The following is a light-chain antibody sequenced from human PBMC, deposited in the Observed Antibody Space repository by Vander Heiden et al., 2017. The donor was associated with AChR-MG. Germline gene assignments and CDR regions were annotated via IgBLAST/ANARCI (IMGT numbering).Light chain of an antibody. CDR1: QSLLHMNGFHH. CDR3: MQALETPEWT. J-gene: IGKJ1*01. V-gene: IGKV2-28*01. Sequence: DIVMTQSPLSLPVTPGEPASISCRSSQSLLHMNGFHHLDWYVQKPGQSPQLLIYLASNRASGVPDRFSGSGSGTDFTLKISRVEAEDVGVYYCMQALETPEWTFGQGTKVEIK. CDR2: LAS.